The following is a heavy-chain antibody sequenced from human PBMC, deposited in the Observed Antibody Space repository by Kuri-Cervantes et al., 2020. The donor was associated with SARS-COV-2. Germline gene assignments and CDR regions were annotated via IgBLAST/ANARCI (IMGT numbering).Heavy chain of an antibody. CDR1: GFTFSSYA. Sequence: GGSLRLSCAASGFTFSSYAMSWVRQAPGKGLEWVSAISGSGGSTYYADSVKSRFTISRDNSKNTLYLQMNSLRAEDTAVYYCAKGEYQLLYGGISGYYYGMDVWGQGTTVTVSS. V-gene: IGHV3-23*01. J-gene: IGHJ6*02. D-gene: IGHD2-2*02. CDR3: AKGEYQLLYGGISGYYYGMDV. CDR2: ISGSGGST.